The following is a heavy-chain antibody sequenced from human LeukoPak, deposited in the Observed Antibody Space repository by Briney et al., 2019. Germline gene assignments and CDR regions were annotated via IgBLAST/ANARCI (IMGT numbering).Heavy chain of an antibody. Sequence: PSETLSLTCTVSGGSIRIDNYYWAWIRQSPGTGLEWIGSIYYSGSSYYSPPLKSRVTISVDTSKNQFSLKLSSVTAADTAVYYCAKDSPLWFGEPNFDYWGQGTLVTVSS. CDR3: AKDSPLWFGEPNFDY. V-gene: IGHV4-39*02. CDR2: IYYSGSS. CDR1: GGSIRIDNYY. J-gene: IGHJ4*02. D-gene: IGHD3-10*01.